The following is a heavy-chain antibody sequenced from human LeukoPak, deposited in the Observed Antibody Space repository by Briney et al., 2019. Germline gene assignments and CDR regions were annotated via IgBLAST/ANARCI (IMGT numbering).Heavy chain of an antibody. V-gene: IGHV3-23*01. CDR2: ITSAGTT. CDR1: GFTFSSYA. Sequence: GGSLRLSCAASGFTFSSYAMSWVRQAPGKGLEWVSGITSAGTTYYADSVKGRFTISRDNSKNTLYLQINSLRAEDTAVYYCAKDCDTSGYYFYFDYWDQGTLVTVSS. D-gene: IGHD3-22*01. CDR3: AKDCDTSGYYFYFDY. J-gene: IGHJ4*02.